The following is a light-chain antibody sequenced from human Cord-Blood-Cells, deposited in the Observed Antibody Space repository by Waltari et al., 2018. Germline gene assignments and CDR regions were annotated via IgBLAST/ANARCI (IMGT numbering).Light chain of an antibody. Sequence: IVFTQTPGTLSLPPGERATPSCRASQSVSSNYFAWYQQKPSQATRLLIYGATSRATGIPDRFSGSGSRTVFTLTISRLEPEDFAVYYCQQYGSSPLTFGGGTKVEIK. J-gene: IGKJ4*01. CDR2: GAT. CDR3: QQYGSSPLT. V-gene: IGKV3-20*01. CDR1: QSVSSNY.